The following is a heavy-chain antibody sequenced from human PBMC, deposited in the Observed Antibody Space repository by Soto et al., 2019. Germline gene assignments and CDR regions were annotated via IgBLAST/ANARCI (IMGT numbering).Heavy chain of an antibody. CDR1: GDTFSSYA. J-gene: IGHJ6*02. Sequence: SVKVSCKASGDTFSSYAISWVRQAPGQGLEWMGGIIPIFGTANYAQKFQGRVTITADASTSTAYMELSRLRSEDTAVYYCARRGTNDKGYYYYGMDVWGQGTTVTVSS. CDR2: IIPIFGTA. D-gene: IGHD1-1*01. CDR3: ARRGTNDKGYYYYGMDV. V-gene: IGHV1-69*13.